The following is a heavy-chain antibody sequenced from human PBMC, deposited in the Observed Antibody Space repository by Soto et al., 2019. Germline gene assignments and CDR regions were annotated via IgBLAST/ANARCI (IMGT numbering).Heavy chain of an antibody. CDR3: ARVVGAPDPDAIDI. J-gene: IGHJ3*02. Sequence: ASVKVSCKASGYTFTGYYMHWVRQAPGQGLEWMGWINPNSGGTNYAQKFQGWVTMTRDTSISTAYMELSRLRSDHTAVYYCARVVGAPDPDAIDIWGQGTMVTVSS. CDR1: GYTFTGYY. V-gene: IGHV1-2*04. CDR2: INPNSGGT. D-gene: IGHD1-26*01.